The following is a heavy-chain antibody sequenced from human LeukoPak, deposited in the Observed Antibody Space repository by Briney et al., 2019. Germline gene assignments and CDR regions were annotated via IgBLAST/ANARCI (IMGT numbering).Heavy chain of an antibody. D-gene: IGHD5-24*01. J-gene: IGHJ3*02. CDR2: ISSGNSTI. CDR1: GFTFSSYE. V-gene: IGHV3-48*03. CDR3: ARFNLLQSRCGGGIAFDM. Sequence: GGTLRLSCAPSGFTFSSYEMTWDREAPGTGMGLVSYISSGNSTIYYAVSVKVRFTIARDNAKNSLYLQMNILRAEDTAVYYCARFNLLQSRCGGGIAFDMGGEGTIV.